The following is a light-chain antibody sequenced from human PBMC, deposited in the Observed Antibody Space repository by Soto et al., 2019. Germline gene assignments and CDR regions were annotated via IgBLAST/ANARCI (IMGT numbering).Light chain of an antibody. V-gene: IGLV2-23*02. CDR2: EDT. Sequence: QSVLTQPASVSGSLGQSITFSCTGTRSDVGGYNLVSWYQQHPDKVPKLIIYEDTKRPSGVSSRFSGSKSGNTASLTIAGLQAEDGADYHCCSFAGRSTFVFGGGTKVTVL. J-gene: IGLJ3*02. CDR3: CSFAGRSTFV. CDR1: RSDVGGYNL.